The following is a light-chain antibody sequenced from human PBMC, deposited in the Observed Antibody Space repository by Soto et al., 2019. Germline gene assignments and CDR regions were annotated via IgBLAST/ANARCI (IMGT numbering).Light chain of an antibody. Sequence: EVVMTQSPATLSVSPGERATLSCRASQSVSNNLAWYQQKPGQAPRLLVYGSSSTATDIPARFSGSGSGTDFTLTISSLQSEDFAVYYCLQYNNWPPITFGQGTRLEIK. J-gene: IGKJ5*01. CDR3: LQYNNWPPIT. V-gene: IGKV3-15*01. CDR1: QSVSNN. CDR2: GSS.